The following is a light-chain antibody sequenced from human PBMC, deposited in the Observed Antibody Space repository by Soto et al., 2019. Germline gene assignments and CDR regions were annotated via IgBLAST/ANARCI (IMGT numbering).Light chain of an antibody. J-gene: IGLJ3*02. CDR1: SSDVGGYDY. V-gene: IGLV2-8*01. Sequence: QSVLTQPPSASGSPGQSGTISCTGTSSDVGGYDYVFWYQQHPGKAPKLMIYEVSGRPSGVPDRFSGSKSGNTASLTVSGLQAEDEAQYYCNSYAGSNNWVFGGGTKLTVL. CDR2: EVS. CDR3: NSYAGSNNWV.